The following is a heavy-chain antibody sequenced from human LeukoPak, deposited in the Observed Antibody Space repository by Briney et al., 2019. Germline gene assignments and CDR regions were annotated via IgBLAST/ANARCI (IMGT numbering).Heavy chain of an antibody. CDR2: ISYDGSNK. CDR3: ARDRAVYYYGSGSYSAL. CDR1: GFTFSSYA. D-gene: IGHD3-10*01. V-gene: IGHV3-30*04. Sequence: GGSLRLSCAASGFTFSSYAMHWVRQAPGKGLEWVAVISYDGSNKYYADSVKGRFTISRDNSKNTLYLQMNSLRDEDTAVYYCARDRAVYYYGSGSYSALWGQGTLVTVSS. J-gene: IGHJ1*01.